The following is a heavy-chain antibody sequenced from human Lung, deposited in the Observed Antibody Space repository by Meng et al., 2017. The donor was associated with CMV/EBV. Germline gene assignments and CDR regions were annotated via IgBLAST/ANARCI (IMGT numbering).Heavy chain of an antibody. V-gene: IGHV3-30*02. CDR2: IRYDGSNK. CDR3: AKPPGLVGYYYGMDV. Sequence: GGSLRLSCAASGFTFSSYGMHWVRQAPGKGLEWVAFIRYDGSNKYYADSVKGRFTISRDNSKNTLYLQMNSLRAEDTAVYYCAKPPGLVGYYYGMDVWGQGTXVTVSS. CDR1: GFTFSSYG. J-gene: IGHJ6*02. D-gene: IGHD3-9*01.